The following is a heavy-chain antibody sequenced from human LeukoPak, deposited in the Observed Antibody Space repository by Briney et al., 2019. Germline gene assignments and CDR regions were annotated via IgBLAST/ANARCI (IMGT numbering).Heavy chain of an antibody. J-gene: IGHJ3*01. V-gene: IGHV3-23*01. D-gene: IGHD3-16*01. Sequence: GGSLRLSCAASGFIFNKYGMSWVRQAPGKGLEWVSAISGSGDYTCYADSVKGRFTISRDNSKNTTYLQMTSLRAEDTALYYCAKDYVGYSWGQGTMVTVSS. CDR1: GFIFNKYG. CDR3: AKDYVGYS. CDR2: ISGSGDYT.